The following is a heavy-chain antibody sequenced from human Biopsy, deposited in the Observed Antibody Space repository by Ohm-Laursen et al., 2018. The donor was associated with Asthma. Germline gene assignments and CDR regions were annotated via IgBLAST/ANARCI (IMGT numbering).Heavy chain of an antibody. J-gene: IGHJ4*02. Sequence: SLRLACAASVFTFRYFGMHWVRPAPGKWLDCVALISSDVREWYADSVKGRFTIPRDNSKNTLDLQMNSLRGDDTAVYYCVRWRSGYPDHYSDFWGLGTLVTVSS. V-gene: IGHV3-30*03. CDR3: VRWRSGYPDHYSDF. CDR1: VFTFRYFG. CDR2: ISSDVRE. D-gene: IGHD2-21*01.